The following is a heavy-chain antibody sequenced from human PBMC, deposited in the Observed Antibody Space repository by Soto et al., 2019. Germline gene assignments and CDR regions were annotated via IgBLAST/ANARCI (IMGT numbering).Heavy chain of an antibody. V-gene: IGHV2-26*01. CDR1: GFSLSNARMG. J-gene: IGHJ4*02. Sequence: QVTLKESGPVLVKPTETLTLTCTVSGFSLSNARMGVSWIRQPPGKALEWLAHIFSNDEKSYSTSLKSRLTISKDTSTSQVVLTMTNMDPVDTATYYCARIRLGYCSSTSCYEYYFDYWGQGTLVTVSS. CDR2: IFSNDEK. D-gene: IGHD2-2*01. CDR3: ARIRLGYCSSTSCYEYYFDY.